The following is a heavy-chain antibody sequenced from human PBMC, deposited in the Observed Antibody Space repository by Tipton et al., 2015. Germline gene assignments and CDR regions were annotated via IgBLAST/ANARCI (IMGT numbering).Heavy chain of an antibody. V-gene: IGHV5-51*01. CDR3: VRRARRAGSHSYPYYFDY. CDR2: IYPGDSET. J-gene: IGHJ4*02. Sequence: QLVQSGAEVKKPGESLKISCKGSGYIFTSFWIGWVRQMPGKGLEWMGTIYPGDSETRYNPSFQGQCPISAARSITTAYLHWRGLRASDPAMYYCVRRARRAGSHSYPYYFDYWGQGTLVPVSS. CDR1: GYIFTSFW. D-gene: IGHD2-15*01.